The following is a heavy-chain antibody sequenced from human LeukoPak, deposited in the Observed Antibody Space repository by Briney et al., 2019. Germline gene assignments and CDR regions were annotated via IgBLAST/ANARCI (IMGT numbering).Heavy chain of an antibody. CDR2: IYPGDSDT. J-gene: IGHJ3*02. Sequence: GESLKISCKGSGYSFTSYWIGWVRQMPGKGLEWMGIIYPGDSDTRYSPSFQGQVTISADKSISTAYLQWSSLKASDTAMYYCARQKPSWLDAFDIWGQGTMVTVSS. D-gene: IGHD6-13*01. V-gene: IGHV5-51*01. CDR3: ARQKPSWLDAFDI. CDR1: GYSFTSYW.